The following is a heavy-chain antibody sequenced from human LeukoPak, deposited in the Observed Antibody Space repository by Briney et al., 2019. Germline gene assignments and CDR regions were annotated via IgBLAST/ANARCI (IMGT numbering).Heavy chain of an antibody. CDR3: ARGSVAGTGDWFDP. Sequence: PSETLSLTCTVSGGSISSGGYYWSWIRQPPGKGLEWIGYIYHSGSTYYNPSLKSRVTISVDTSKNQFSLKLSSVTAADTAVYYCARGSVAGTGDWFDPWGQGTLVTVSS. D-gene: IGHD6-19*01. CDR2: IYHSGST. V-gene: IGHV4-61*08. CDR1: GGSISSGGYY. J-gene: IGHJ5*02.